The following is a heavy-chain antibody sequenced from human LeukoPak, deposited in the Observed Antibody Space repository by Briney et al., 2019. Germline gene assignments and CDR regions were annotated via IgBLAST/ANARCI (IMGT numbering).Heavy chain of an antibody. V-gene: IGHV3-11*01. CDR2: ISSSASTI. CDR3: ARDPPRGSGSYSDY. D-gene: IGHD3-10*01. CDR1: GFTFSDYY. Sequence: GGSLRLSCAASGFTFSDYYMSWIRQAPGKGLEWISYISSSASTIYYADSVKGRFTISTDNSKNSLYLQMNSLRAEDTAVYYCARDPPRGSGSYSDYWGLGTLVTVSS. J-gene: IGHJ4*02.